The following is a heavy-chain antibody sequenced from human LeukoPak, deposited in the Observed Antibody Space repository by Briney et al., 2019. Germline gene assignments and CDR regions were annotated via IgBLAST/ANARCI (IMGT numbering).Heavy chain of an antibody. D-gene: IGHD2-21*02. Sequence: SETLSLTCTVSGGSISSYYWSWIRQPAGKGLEWIGRIYTSGSTNYNPSLKSRVSISVDTSKNQFSLRLSSVTAADTAVYYCARGGYCGGDCRPRLDFWGHGTLVTVSS. CDR1: GGSISSYY. J-gene: IGHJ4*01. V-gene: IGHV4-4*07. CDR2: IYTSGST. CDR3: ARGGYCGGDCRPRLDF.